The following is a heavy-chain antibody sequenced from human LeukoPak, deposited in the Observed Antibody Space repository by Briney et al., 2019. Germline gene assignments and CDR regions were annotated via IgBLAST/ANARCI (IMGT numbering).Heavy chain of an antibody. CDR1: GFAFSDYY. CDR2: ISSSGSTI. Sequence: AGSLRLSCAASGFAFSDYYMSWIRQAPGKGLEWVSYISSSGSTIYYADSVKGRFTISRDNAKNSLYLQMNSLRSEDTAVYYCARDIAAASFDYWGQGTLVTVSS. D-gene: IGHD6-6*01. J-gene: IGHJ4*02. V-gene: IGHV3-11*01. CDR3: ARDIAAASFDY.